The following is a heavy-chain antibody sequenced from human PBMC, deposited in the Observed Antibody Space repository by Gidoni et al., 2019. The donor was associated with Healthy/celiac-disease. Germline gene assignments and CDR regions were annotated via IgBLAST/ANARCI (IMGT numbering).Heavy chain of an antibody. V-gene: IGHV1-24*01. D-gene: IGHD3-22*01. Sequence: QVQLVQSGAEVKKPGASVKVSCKVSGYTLTELSMHWVRQAPGKGLEWMGGFDPEDGETIYAQKFQGRVTRTEDTSTDTAYMELSSRSSEYTAVYYCATGHYDSSGYYDYWGQGTLVTVSS. CDR1: GYTLTELS. J-gene: IGHJ4*02. CDR2: FDPEDGET. CDR3: ATGHYDSSGYYDY.